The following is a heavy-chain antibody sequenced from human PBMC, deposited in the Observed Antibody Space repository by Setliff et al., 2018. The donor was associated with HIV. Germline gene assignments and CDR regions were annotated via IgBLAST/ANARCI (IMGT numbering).Heavy chain of an antibody. Sequence: PGESLKISCQGSGYSFSTYWIGWVRQMPGKGLEWMGIMYPGTSTTKYSPSFQGQVTISADKSISTAYLQWSSLKASDTAMYYCARGSYYYGSGSYFAFDIWGQGTMVTVSS. D-gene: IGHD3-10*01. CDR1: GYSFSTYW. CDR2: MYPGTSTT. J-gene: IGHJ3*02. V-gene: IGHV5-51*01. CDR3: ARGSYYYGSGSYFAFDI.